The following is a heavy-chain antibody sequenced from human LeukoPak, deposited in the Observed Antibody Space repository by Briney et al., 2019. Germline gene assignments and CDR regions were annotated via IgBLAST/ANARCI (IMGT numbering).Heavy chain of an antibody. CDR2: IYYSGST. D-gene: IGHD2-2*01. CDR1: GGSISSYY. J-gene: IGHJ4*02. Sequence: KPSETLSLTCTVSGGSISSYYWSWIRQPPGKGLEWIGYIYYSGSTNHNPSLKSRVTISVDTSKNQFSLRLSSVTAADTAVYYCARDPTSISSDDFWGQGTLVTVSS. CDR3: ARDPTSISSDDF. V-gene: IGHV4-59*12.